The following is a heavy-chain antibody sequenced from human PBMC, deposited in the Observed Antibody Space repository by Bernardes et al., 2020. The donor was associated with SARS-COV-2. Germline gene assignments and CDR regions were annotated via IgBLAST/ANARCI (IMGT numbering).Heavy chain of an antibody. J-gene: IGHJ4*02. CDR3: ARTFYYDRGGDSLFDL. V-gene: IGHV1-2*02. CDR1: GYTFSDYY. CDR2: ISPKSGAT. D-gene: IGHD2-21*01. Sequence: ASVKVSCMASGYTFSDYYIHWLRQAPGQGLEWMGWISPKSGATNHAQKFQGRVTLTRDTSISTDYMELSSLRSDDTAVYYCARTFYYDRGGDSLFDLWGQGTPVTVSS.